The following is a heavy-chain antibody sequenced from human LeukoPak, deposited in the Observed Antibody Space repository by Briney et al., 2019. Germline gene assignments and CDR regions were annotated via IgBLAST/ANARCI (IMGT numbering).Heavy chain of an antibody. Sequence: GASVKVSCKASGYTFTSYGISWVRQAPGQGLEWMGWISAYNGNTNYAQKLQGRVTMTTDTSTSTAYMGLRSLRSDDTAVYYCARDGGTYYYDSSGYYPGRYYYMDVWGKGTTVTISS. V-gene: IGHV1-18*01. CDR1: GYTFTSYG. CDR3: ARDGGTYYYDSSGYYPGRYYYMDV. CDR2: ISAYNGNT. D-gene: IGHD3-22*01. J-gene: IGHJ6*03.